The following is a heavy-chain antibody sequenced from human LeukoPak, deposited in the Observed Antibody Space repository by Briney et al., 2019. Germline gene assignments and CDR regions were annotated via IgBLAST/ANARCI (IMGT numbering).Heavy chain of an antibody. CDR3: ATRVGAQGD. V-gene: IGHV3-74*01. CDR1: GFTFSSYW. Sequence: GGSLRLSCAASGFTFSSYWMHWVRQAPGKGLVWVSRISGDGTTTTYADAVKGRFTISRDNAKNTVSLQMNSLRAEDTAVYYCATRVGAQGDWGQGTLVTVFS. D-gene: IGHD1-26*01. CDR2: ISGDGTTT. J-gene: IGHJ4*02.